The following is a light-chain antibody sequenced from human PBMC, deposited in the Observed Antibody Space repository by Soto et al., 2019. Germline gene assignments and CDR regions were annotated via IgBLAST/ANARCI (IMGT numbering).Light chain of an antibody. V-gene: IGKV3-20*01. CDR3: QQYGRSPWT. CDR2: GAS. J-gene: IGKJ1*01. Sequence: EIVLTQSPGPLSLSPGERATLSCRASQSVSSSYLAWYQQKPGQAPRLLIFGASIRDTGIPDSFSGSGSGTDFTLTISRLEPEDFAVYYCQQYGRSPWTFGQGTKVDI. CDR1: QSVSSSY.